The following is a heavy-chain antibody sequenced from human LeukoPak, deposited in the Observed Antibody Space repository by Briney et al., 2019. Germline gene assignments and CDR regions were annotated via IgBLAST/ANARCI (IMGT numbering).Heavy chain of an antibody. J-gene: IGHJ4*02. Sequence: SETLSLTCAVYGGSFSGYYWSWIRQPPGKGLEWIGEINHSGSTNYNPSLKSRVTISVDTSKNQFSLKLSSVTAADTAVYYCARVTYYDYVWGSYRYFDYWGQGTLVTVSS. CDR3: ARVTYYDYVWGSYRYFDY. CDR2: INHSGST. D-gene: IGHD3-16*02. V-gene: IGHV4-34*01. CDR1: GGSFSGYY.